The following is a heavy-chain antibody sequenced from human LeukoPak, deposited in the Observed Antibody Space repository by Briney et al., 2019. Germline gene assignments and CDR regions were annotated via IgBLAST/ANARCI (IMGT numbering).Heavy chain of an antibody. CDR1: GFTFSSYA. CDR2: ISGSGGST. Sequence: RSGGSLRLSCAASGFTFSSYAMSWVRQAQGKGLEWVSAISGSGGSTYYADSVKGRFTISRDNSKNTLYLQMNSLRAEDTAVYYCAKHGGWEPLPDFDYWGQGTLVTVSS. J-gene: IGHJ4*02. V-gene: IGHV3-23*01. D-gene: IGHD1-26*01. CDR3: AKHGGWEPLPDFDY.